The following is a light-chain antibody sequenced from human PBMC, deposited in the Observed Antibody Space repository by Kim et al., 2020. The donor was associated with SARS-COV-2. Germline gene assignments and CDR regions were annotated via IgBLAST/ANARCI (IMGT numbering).Light chain of an antibody. CDR1: SGQRSYA. V-gene: IGLV4-69*01. CDR3: QTWGTGPWV. J-gene: IGLJ3*02. CDR2: LNSDGSH. Sequence: ACKHPGTLGSGQRSYATGWHQQQPEKGPRYLMELNSDGSHSKGDGIPDRFSGSSSGAERYLTISSLQSEDEADYYCQTWGTGPWVFGGGTKLTVL.